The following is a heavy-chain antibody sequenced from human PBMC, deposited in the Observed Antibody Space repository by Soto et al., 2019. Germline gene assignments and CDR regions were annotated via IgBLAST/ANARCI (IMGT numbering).Heavy chain of an antibody. CDR2: IYHSGST. J-gene: IGHJ5*02. V-gene: IGHV4-4*02. CDR1: GGSPSSGHW. D-gene: IGHD6-19*01. CDR3: ARTAPRYSSCWYAKVEATINWFDP. Sequence: SETLSVPCAVSGGSPSSGHWCSWLRQPPGKGREWIGEIYHSGSTNYNPSLKSRVTISVTQSKNQSSLTLTSVTAADTAVYYCARTAPRYSSCWYAKVEATINWFDPWGHGTLVTVS.